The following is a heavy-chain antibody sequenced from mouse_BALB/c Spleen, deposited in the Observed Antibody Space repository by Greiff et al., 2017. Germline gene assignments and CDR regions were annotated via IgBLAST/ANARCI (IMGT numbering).Heavy chain of an antibody. CDR1: GYTFNSYT. Sequence: QVQLQQSGAELARPGASVKMSCKASGYTFNSYTMHWVKQRPGQGLEWIGYINPSSGYTNYNQKFKDKATLTADKSSSTAYMQLSSLTSEDSAVYYCARYPLMITAYAMDYWGQGTSVTVAA. D-gene: IGHD2-4*01. CDR3: ARYPLMITAYAMDY. CDR2: INPSSGYT. V-gene: IGHV1-4*01. J-gene: IGHJ4*01.